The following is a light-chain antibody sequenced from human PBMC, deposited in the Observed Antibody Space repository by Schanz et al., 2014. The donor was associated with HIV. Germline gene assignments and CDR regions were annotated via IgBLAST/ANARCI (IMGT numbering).Light chain of an antibody. CDR3: QHHATSPRT. V-gene: IGKV3-20*01. Sequence: EIVLTQSPGTLSLSPGEVGTLSCRASQSISTHLAWYQQKPGQAPTLLIYGASKRATGIPDRFIGSGSGTDFTLTINRLEPEDFAVYYCQHHATSPRTFGQGTRVEIK. J-gene: IGKJ1*01. CDR2: GAS. CDR1: QSISTH.